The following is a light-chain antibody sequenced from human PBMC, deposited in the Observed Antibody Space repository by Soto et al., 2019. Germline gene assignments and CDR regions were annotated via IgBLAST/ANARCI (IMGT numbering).Light chain of an antibody. CDR3: QQYYSFPRT. CDR2: AAS. J-gene: IGKJ1*01. V-gene: IGKV1-5*01. Sequence: DIQMTQSPSTLSASVGDRVTITCRASQTISSWLAWYQQKPGKAPDLLIYAASTLQTGVPSRFSGSGSGTNFTLTISSLQSEDFGTYYCQQYYSFPRTFGQGTKVDIK. CDR1: QTISSW.